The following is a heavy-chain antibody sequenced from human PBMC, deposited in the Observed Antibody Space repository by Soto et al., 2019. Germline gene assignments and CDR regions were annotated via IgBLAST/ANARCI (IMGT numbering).Heavy chain of an antibody. CDR3: AKELVRYNWFDP. J-gene: IGHJ5*02. CDR1: GFTFTSYA. Sequence: PGGSLRLSCAASGFTFTSYAMSWVRQAPGRGLEWVSAISDSGGSTYYADSVKGRFTISRDNSKNTLYLQMNSLRAEDTAVYYCAKELVRYNWFDPWGQGTQVTVSS. V-gene: IGHV3-23*01. CDR2: ISDSGGST. D-gene: IGHD3-16*02.